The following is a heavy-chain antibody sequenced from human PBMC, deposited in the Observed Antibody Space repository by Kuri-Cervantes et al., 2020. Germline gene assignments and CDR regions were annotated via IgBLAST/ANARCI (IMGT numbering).Heavy chain of an antibody. CDR3: ARSPGSGSYYVSGYYYYYMDV. Sequence: GGSLRLSCAASGFTFDDYAMHWVRQAPGKGLEWVSGISWNSGSIGYADSVKGRFTISRDNAKNSLYLQMNSLRAEDTALYYCARSPGSGSYYVSGYYYYYMDVWGKGTTVTVSS. V-gene: IGHV3-9*01. CDR1: GFTFDDYA. J-gene: IGHJ6*03. CDR2: ISWNSGSI. D-gene: IGHD3-10*01.